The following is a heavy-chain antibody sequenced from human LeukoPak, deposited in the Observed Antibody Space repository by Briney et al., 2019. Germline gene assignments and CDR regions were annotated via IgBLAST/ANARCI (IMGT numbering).Heavy chain of an antibody. D-gene: IGHD2-21*02. CDR1: GYTFTGYY. V-gene: IGHV1-2*02. J-gene: IGHJ4*02. CDR2: VNPKSGGT. CDR3: ASVLYCGADCYSGRYFFDY. Sequence: GASVKVSCKASGYTFTGYYMHWVRQAPGQGLEWMGWVNPKSGGTNYAQNFQGRVTMTRDTSISTVYMELSSLRSEDTAVYYCASVLYCGADCYSGRYFFDYWGQGTLVTVSS.